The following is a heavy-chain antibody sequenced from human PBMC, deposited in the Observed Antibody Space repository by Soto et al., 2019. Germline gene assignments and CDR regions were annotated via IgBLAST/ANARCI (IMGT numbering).Heavy chain of an antibody. V-gene: IGHV1-3*01. Sequence: ASVKVSCKASGYTFTSYAMHWVRQAPGQRLEWMGWINAGNGNTKYSQKFQGRVTITRDTSASTAYMELSSLRSEDTAVYYCARGGTYFYDKSGYAALDAFAIWGQGTMVTVSS. CDR3: ARGGTYFYDKSGYAALDAFAI. D-gene: IGHD3-22*01. CDR2: INAGNGNT. J-gene: IGHJ3*02. CDR1: GYTFTSYA.